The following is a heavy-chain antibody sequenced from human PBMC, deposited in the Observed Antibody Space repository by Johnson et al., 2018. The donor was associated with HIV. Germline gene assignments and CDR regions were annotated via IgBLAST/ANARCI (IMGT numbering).Heavy chain of an antibody. Sequence: QMLLVESGGGVVQPGRSLRLSCAASGFTFSSYPMHWVRQAPGKGLEWVAVIRYDGSNKYYGDSVKGRFTISRDNSKNTLYLQMNSLRAEDTAVYYCARDGGDGGSTSCFRHWASAFDIWGQGTMVTVSS. CDR1: GFTFSSYP. CDR2: IRYDGSNK. D-gene: IGHD2-2*01. CDR3: ARDGGDGGSTSCFRHWASAFDI. V-gene: IGHV3-30*04. J-gene: IGHJ3*02.